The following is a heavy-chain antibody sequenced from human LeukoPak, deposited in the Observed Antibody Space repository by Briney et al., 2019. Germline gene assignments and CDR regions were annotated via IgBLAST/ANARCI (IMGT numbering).Heavy chain of an antibody. Sequence: GASVKVSCKASGYTFTGYYMHWVRQAPGQGLEWMGWINPNSGGTNYAQKFQGRVTMTRDTSISTAYMELSRLRSDDTAVYYCARGPTGVTRVWRTFFDIWGQGTMVTVSS. D-gene: IGHD4-17*01. J-gene: IGHJ3*02. CDR1: GYTFTGYY. CDR3: ARGPTGVTRVWRTFFDI. V-gene: IGHV1-2*02. CDR2: INPNSGGT.